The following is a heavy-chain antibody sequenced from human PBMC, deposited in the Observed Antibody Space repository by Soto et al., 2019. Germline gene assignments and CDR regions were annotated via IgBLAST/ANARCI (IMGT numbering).Heavy chain of an antibody. CDR2: IIPIFGTA. D-gene: IGHD4-4*01. CDR3: ARGHSLDAYSQV. J-gene: IGHJ4*02. Sequence: SVEVACKASGGTFSSYAISWVRQAPGQGLEWMGGIIPIFGTANYAQKFQGRVTITADESTSTDYMELSSLRSEDTAVYYCARGHSLDAYSQVWGRGTLVTVSS. V-gene: IGHV1-69*13. CDR1: GGTFSSYA.